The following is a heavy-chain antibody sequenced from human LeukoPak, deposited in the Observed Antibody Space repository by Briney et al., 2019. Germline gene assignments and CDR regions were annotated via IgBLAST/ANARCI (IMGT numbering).Heavy chain of an antibody. Sequence: TSETLSLTCTVSGGSISSYYWSWIRQPPGKGLEWIGTIYYSGSTYYNASLKSRVTISVDTSRNQFSLKLSSVTAADTAVYYCARAYCSSASCAKLGYFDYWGQGTLVTVSS. D-gene: IGHD2-2*01. CDR1: GGSISSYY. J-gene: IGHJ4*02. CDR2: IYYSGST. CDR3: ARAYCSSASCAKLGYFDY. V-gene: IGHV4-39*01.